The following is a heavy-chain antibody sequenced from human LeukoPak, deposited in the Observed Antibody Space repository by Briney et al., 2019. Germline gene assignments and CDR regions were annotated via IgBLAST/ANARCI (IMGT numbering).Heavy chain of an antibody. CDR2: INHSGST. V-gene: IGHV4-34*01. Sequence: SETLSLTCAVYGGSFSGHYWSWIRQPPGKGLEWIGEINHSGSTNHNPSLKSRVTMSEDTSKNQFSLKLSSVTAADTAVYYCARDLGNWFDPWGQGTLVTVSS. CDR1: GGSFSGHY. CDR3: ARDLGNWFDP. J-gene: IGHJ5*02.